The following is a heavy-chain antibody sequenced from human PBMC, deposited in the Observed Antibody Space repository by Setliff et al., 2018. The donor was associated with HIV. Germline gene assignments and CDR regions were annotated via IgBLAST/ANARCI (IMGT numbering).Heavy chain of an antibody. D-gene: IGHD2-15*01. V-gene: IGHV3-74*03. CDR3: ARARGGNSEWSY. Sequence: GGSLRLSCAASGFTVSSNYMSWVRQAPGKGLVWVSRINSDGSSTTYADFVKGRFTISRDNAKNTLYLQMNSLRAEDTAVYSCARARGGNSEWSYWGQGTLVTVSS. J-gene: IGHJ4*02. CDR1: GFTVSSNY. CDR2: INSDGSST.